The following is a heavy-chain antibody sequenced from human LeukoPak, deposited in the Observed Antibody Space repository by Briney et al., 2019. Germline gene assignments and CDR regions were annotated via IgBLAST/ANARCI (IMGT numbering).Heavy chain of an antibody. CDR3: ATIAVGLPGDY. J-gene: IGHJ4*02. D-gene: IGHD6-19*01. V-gene: IGHV1-18*01. CDR2: ISAYNGNT. CDR1: GYTFTSYG. Sequence: ASVKVSCKASGYTFTSYGISWVRKAPGQGLEWMGWISAYNGNTNYAQKLQGRVTMTTDTSTSTAYTELRSLRSDDTAAYYCATIAVGLPGDYWGQGTLVTVSS.